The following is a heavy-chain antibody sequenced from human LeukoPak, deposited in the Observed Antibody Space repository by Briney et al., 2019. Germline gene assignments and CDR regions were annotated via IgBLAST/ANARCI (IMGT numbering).Heavy chain of an antibody. CDR2: ISGSGGST. D-gene: IGHD2-15*01. V-gene: IGHV3-23*01. CDR1: GFTFSSYA. J-gene: IGHJ4*02. Sequence: GGSLRLSCAASGFTFSSYAMSWVRQAPGKGLEWVSAISGSGGSTYYADSVKGRFTISRDNSKNTLYLQMNSLRAEDTAVYYCAKDRLPRYCSGGSCYSGFDYWGQGTLVTVSS. CDR3: AKDRLPRYCSGGSCYSGFDY.